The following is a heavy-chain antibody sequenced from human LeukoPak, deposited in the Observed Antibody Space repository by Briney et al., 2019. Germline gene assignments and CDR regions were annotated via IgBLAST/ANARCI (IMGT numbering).Heavy chain of an antibody. CDR1: GYTFTSYG. CDR3: AREEGFTMVRGVIP. Sequence: ASVKVSCKASGYTFTSYGISWVRQAPGQGLEWMGWISAYNGNTNYAQKLQGRVTMTTDTSTSTAYMELRSLRSDDTAVYYCAREEGFTMVRGVIPWGQGTLVTVSS. J-gene: IGHJ5*02. CDR2: ISAYNGNT. V-gene: IGHV1-18*01. D-gene: IGHD3-10*01.